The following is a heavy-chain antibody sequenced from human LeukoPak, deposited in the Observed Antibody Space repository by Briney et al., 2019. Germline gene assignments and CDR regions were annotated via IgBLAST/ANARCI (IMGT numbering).Heavy chain of an antibody. J-gene: IGHJ4*02. CDR2: IIPIFGTA. CDR1: GGTLNSYT. Sequence: SVKVSCKASGGTLNSYTINWVRQAPGQGLEWMGRIIPIFGTANYAQKFQGRVTITTDESTSTAYMELSSLRSEDTAVYYCAGRPWSCGGDCYDYWGQGTLVTVSS. V-gene: IGHV1-69*05. D-gene: IGHD2-21*01. CDR3: AGRPWSCGGDCYDY.